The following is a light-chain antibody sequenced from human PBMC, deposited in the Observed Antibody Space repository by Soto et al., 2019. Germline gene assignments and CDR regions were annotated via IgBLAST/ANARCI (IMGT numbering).Light chain of an antibody. CDR1: QSISTY. Sequence: DIALGPPQAALSLFAGERATLSCRASQSISTYLAWYQQRSGQAPRLLIFDASYRATGIPARFSGSGSGTDFTLTISSLEPEDFAVYFCQQRSNWFTFGGGTKVDIK. J-gene: IGKJ4*01. CDR3: QQRSNWFT. CDR2: DAS. V-gene: IGKV3-11*01.